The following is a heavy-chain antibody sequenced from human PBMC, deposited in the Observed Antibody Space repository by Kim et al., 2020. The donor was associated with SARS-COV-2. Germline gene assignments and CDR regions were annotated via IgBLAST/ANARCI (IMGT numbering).Heavy chain of an antibody. V-gene: IGHV3-30-3*01. D-gene: IGHD3-3*01. CDR1: GFTFSSYA. CDR2: ISYGGSNK. Sequence: GGSLRLSCAASGFTFSSYAMHWVRQAPGKGLEWVAVISYGGSNKYYADSVKGRFTISRDNSKNTLYLQMNSLRAEDTAVYYCARAQGGYDFWGGYYMGLRAFDIWGQGTMVTVSS. J-gene: IGHJ3*02. CDR3: ARAQGGYDFWGGYYMGLRAFDI.